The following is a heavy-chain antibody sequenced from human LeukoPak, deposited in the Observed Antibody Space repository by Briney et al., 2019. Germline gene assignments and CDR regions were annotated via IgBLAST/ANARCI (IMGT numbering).Heavy chain of an antibody. V-gene: IGHV3-30*04. D-gene: IGHD3-9*01. CDR3: AREYYDILTGYYKFYDY. Sequence: GGSLRLSCAASGFTFSSYAMNWVRQAPGKGLEWVAVISSDGSNKYYADSVKGRFTISRDNAKNSLYLQMNSLRAEDTAVYYCAREYYDILTGYYKFYDYWGQGTLVTVSS. CDR1: GFTFSSYA. CDR2: ISSDGSNK. J-gene: IGHJ4*02.